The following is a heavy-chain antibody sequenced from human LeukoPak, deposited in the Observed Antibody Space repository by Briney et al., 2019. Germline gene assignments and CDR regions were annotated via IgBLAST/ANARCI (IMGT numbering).Heavy chain of an antibody. Sequence: SKTLSLTCTVSGGCISSYYWSWIRQPPGKGLEWIGYIYYSGSTNYNPSLKSRVTISVDTSKNQFSLKLSSVTAADTAVYYCARDRNGKFDYWGQGTLVTVSS. J-gene: IGHJ4*02. D-gene: IGHD1-1*01. CDR2: IYYSGST. CDR1: GGCISSYY. V-gene: IGHV4-59*01. CDR3: ARDRNGKFDY.